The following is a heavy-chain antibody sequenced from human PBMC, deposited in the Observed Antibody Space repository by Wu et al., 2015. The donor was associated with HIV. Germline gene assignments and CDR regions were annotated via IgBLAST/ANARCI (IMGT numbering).Heavy chain of an antibody. D-gene: IGHD3-10*01. CDR2: ISAYNGNT. CDR1: GYTFTSYG. Sequence: QVQLVQSGAEVKKPGASVKVSCKASGYTFTSYGISWVRQAPGQGLEWMGWISAYNGNTNYAQKLQGRVTMTRDTSISTAYMELSRLRSDDTAVYYCARDLLILWFGPRYFDYWARERWSPSPQ. J-gene: IGHJ4*02. V-gene: IGHV1-18*01. CDR3: ARDLLILWFGPRYFDY.